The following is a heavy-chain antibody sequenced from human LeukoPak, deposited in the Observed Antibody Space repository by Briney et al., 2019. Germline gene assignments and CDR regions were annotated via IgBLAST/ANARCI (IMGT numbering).Heavy chain of an antibody. J-gene: IGHJ4*02. CDR2: IYYSETT. D-gene: IGHD4-23*01. V-gene: IGHV4-59*12. CDR3: AREIATSGGNSRALDY. Sequence: PGGSLRLSCAASGFTFSGSAMHWVRQASGKGLEWVGNIYYSETTNYNPSLKSRVSISVDTSKNQFSLKLTSVTAADTAVYYCAREIATSGGNSRALDYWGQGTLVTVSS. CDR1: GFTFSGSA.